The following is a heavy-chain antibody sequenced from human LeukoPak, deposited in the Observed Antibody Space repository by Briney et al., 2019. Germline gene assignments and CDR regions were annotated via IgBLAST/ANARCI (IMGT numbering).Heavy chain of an antibody. CDR3: ARDLGMTPFLN. Sequence: PGGSLRLSCAASGFTFSSYAMHWVRQAPGKGLEWVAVISYDGSNKYYADSVKGRFTISRDNSKNTLYLQMNSLRAEDTAVYYCARDLGMTPFLNWGQGTLVTVSS. V-gene: IGHV3-30*04. D-gene: IGHD3-16*01. CDR1: GFTFSSYA. CDR2: ISYDGSNK. J-gene: IGHJ4*02.